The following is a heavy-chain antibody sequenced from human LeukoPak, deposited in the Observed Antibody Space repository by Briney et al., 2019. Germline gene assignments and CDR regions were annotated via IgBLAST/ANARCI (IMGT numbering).Heavy chain of an antibody. Sequence: SQTLSLTCTVSGGSISSGSYYWSWIRQPAGKGLEWIGRIYTSGSTNYNPSLKSRVTISVDTSKNQFSLKLSSVTAADTAVYYCASEGGKYYYDSSGSDYWGQGTLVTVSS. CDR2: IYTSGST. V-gene: IGHV4-61*02. J-gene: IGHJ4*02. CDR3: ASEGGKYYYDSSGSDY. CDR1: GGSISSGSYY. D-gene: IGHD3-22*01.